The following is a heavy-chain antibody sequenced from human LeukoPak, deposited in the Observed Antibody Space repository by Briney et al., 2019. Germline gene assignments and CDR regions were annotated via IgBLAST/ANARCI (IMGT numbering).Heavy chain of an antibody. CDR1: GGTFSSYA. Sequence: ASVKVSCKASGGTFSSYAISWVRQAPGQGLEWMGWINPNSGGTNYAQKFQGRVTMTRDTSISTAHMELSRLRSDDTAVYYCARESGREEGWFDPWGQGTLVTVSS. D-gene: IGHD1-26*01. CDR2: INPNSGGT. CDR3: ARESGREEGWFDP. J-gene: IGHJ5*02. V-gene: IGHV1-2*02.